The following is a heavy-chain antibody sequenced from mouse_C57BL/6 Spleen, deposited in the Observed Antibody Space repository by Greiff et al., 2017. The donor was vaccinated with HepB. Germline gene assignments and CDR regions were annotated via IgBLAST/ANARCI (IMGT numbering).Heavy chain of an antibody. J-gene: IGHJ3*01. CDR3: ASRQLWLRGFAY. CDR2: INPSTGGT. D-gene: IGHD3-2*01. V-gene: IGHV1-42*01. CDR1: GYSFTGYY. Sequence: EVQLQQSGPELVKPGASVKISCKASGYSFTGYYMNWVKQSPEKSLEWIGEINPSTGGTTSNQKFKAKATLTVDKSSSTAYMQLKSLTSEDSAVYYCASRQLWLRGFAYWGQGTLVTVSA.